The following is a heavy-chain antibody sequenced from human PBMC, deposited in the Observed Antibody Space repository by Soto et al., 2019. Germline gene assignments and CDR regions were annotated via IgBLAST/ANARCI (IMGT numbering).Heavy chain of an antibody. D-gene: IGHD1-26*01. J-gene: IGHJ4*02. CDR3: GIQPRWESTGGDY. V-gene: IGHV3-15*01. Sequence: EVQLVESGGGLVKPGGSLRLSCAASGITFSKAWMTWVRQAPGQGLEWVGRIRSNVDGGTIDYGAPVKGRFTISRDDSKDTVYLQMNSLKAEDTAGYFCGIQPRWESTGGDYWGQGTLVTVSS. CDR2: IRSNVDGGTI. CDR1: GITFSKAW.